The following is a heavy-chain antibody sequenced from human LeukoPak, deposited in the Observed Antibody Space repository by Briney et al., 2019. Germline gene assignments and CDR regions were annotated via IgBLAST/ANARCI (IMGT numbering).Heavy chain of an antibody. CDR2: ISSSSASL. J-gene: IGHJ4*02. CDR1: GFTFNAYT. V-gene: IGHV3-21*01. Sequence: GGSLRLSCAASGFTFNAYTMNWVRQAPGKGLEWVSSISSSSASLFHADSVKGRFTISRDDSKNSLYLQMNSLRVEDTAVYYCARDGSGGGYGFDYWGQGTLVTVSS. CDR3: ARDGSGGGYGFDY. D-gene: IGHD5-12*01.